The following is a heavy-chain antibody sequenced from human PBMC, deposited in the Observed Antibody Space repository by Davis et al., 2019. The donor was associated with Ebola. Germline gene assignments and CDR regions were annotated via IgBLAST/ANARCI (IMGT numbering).Heavy chain of an antibody. V-gene: IGHV3-74*01. J-gene: IGHJ4*02. CDR1: GFTFSNYY. CDR3: ARSLVH. Sequence: HTGGSLRLSCAASGFTFSNYYMHWVRQAPGKGLEWVSTISWKSGSIGYADSVKGRFTISRDNAKKTLYLQMNSLRAEDTAVYYCARSLVHWGQGTLVTVSS. D-gene: IGHD2-8*02. CDR2: ISWKSGSI.